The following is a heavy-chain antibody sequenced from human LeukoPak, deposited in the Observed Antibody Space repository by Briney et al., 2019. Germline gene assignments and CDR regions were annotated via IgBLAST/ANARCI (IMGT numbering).Heavy chain of an antibody. V-gene: IGHV3-9*01. CDR1: DFNFYDYA. Sequence: GGSLRLSCAASDFNFYDYAMHWVRRAPGKGLEGVSGIIWNTGNIGYSDSVKGRFTISRDNAKNSLYLQMNSLRAEDTALYYCAKDGLWFGDRSFDIWGQGTMVTVSS. CDR2: IIWNTGNI. D-gene: IGHD3-10*01. CDR3: AKDGLWFGDRSFDI. J-gene: IGHJ3*02.